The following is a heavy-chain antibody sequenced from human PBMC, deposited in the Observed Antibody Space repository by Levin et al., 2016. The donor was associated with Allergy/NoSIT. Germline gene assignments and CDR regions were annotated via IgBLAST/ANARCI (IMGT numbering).Heavy chain of an antibody. J-gene: IGHJ4*02. V-gene: IGHV3-30*18. CDR3: AKDKNNYSKIDY. Sequence: GGSLRLSCAASGFTFSDYYMSWIRQAPGKGLEWVAVVTFDGNSKYYSDSVRGRFTISRDNSENTVSLQMNTLRTEDTAVYYCAKDKNNYSKIDYWGQGILVTVSS. CDR1: GFTFSDYY. D-gene: IGHD4-11*01. CDR2: VTFDGNSK.